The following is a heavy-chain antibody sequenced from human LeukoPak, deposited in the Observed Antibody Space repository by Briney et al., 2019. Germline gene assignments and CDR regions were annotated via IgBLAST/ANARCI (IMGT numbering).Heavy chain of an antibody. J-gene: IGHJ4*02. CDR3: AKHGFGVPEGY. Sequence: ASVKVSCKPSGYTFIDYYIYWVRQAPGQGLEWMGWINPNSGGTNYAQKFQGRVTMTRDTSISTAYMDLSRLRSDDTAVYYCAKHGFGVPEGYWGQGTLVTVSS. CDR2: INPNSGGT. D-gene: IGHD3-10*01. V-gene: IGHV1-2*02. CDR1: GYTFIDYY.